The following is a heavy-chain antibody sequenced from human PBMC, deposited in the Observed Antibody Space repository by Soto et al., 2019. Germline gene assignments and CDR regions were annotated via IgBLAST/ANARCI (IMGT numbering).Heavy chain of an antibody. V-gene: IGHV1-69*13. CDR3: ARGRSHRRRLGFYYYYGMDV. J-gene: IGHJ6*02. CDR1: GGTFSSYA. D-gene: IGHD2-15*01. CDR2: IIPIFGTA. Sequence: SVKVSFKASGGTFSSYAISWVRQAPGQGLEWMGGIIPIFGTANYAQKFQGRVTITADESTSTAYMELSSLRSEDTAVYYCARGRSHRRRLGFYYYYGMDVWGQGTTVTVSS.